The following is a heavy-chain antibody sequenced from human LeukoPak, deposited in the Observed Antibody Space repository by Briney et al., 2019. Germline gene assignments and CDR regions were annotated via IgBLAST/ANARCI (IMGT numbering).Heavy chain of an antibody. CDR3: ARVRVYSSGWNFDY. CDR2: INSNSGST. V-gene: IGHV1-2*02. Sequence: ASVKVSCQASGYTFTDYYVHWVRQAPAQGGKGMGWINSNSGSTSYAQNSQGRVTMTRDTSISTLYVELSSLRSADTAVYYCARVRVYSSGWNFDYWGQGTLVTVSS. D-gene: IGHD6-19*01. J-gene: IGHJ4*02. CDR1: GYTFTDYY.